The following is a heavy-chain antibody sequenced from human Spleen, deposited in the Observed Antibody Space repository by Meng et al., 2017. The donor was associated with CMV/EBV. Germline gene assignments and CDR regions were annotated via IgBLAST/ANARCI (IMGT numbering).Heavy chain of an antibody. CDR2: IYESGSA. V-gene: IGHV4-39*07. CDR1: GDFIRSSAYY. J-gene: IGHJ4*02. Sequence: SETLSLTCAVSGDFIRSSAYYWGWIRQPPGKGLEWIGSIYESGSAYYNPPLKSRVTMSVDTSKNQFSLKLSSMTAADTAVYYCARIGRDYYDSSGYYYWGQGTLVTVSS. D-gene: IGHD3-22*01. CDR3: ARIGRDYYDSSGYYY.